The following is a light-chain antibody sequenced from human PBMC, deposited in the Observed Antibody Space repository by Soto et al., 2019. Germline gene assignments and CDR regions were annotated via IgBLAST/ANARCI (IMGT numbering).Light chain of an antibody. CDR3: QQYHNWPPQYT. Sequence: EIVMTQSPASLSVSPGDGATLSCRASQSVASNVAWYKQKPGQGPRLLIHGASTRAAGVPARFSGSGAVTDFTLTISSLQSEEFAVYYCQQYHNWPPQYTFGQGTKLQIK. CDR2: GAS. CDR1: QSVASN. J-gene: IGKJ2*01. V-gene: IGKV3-15*01.